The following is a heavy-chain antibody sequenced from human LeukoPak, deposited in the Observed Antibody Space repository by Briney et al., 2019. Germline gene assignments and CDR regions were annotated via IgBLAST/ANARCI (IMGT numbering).Heavy chain of an antibody. CDR1: GDSISSYY. V-gene: IGHV4-4*07. CDR3: ARDTVTTDYYYYYMDV. J-gene: IGHJ6*03. Sequence: KPSETLSLTCTVSGDSISSYYWSWIRQPAGKGLEWIGRIYTSGSTNYNPSLKSRVTMSVDTSKNQFSLKLSSVTAADTAVYYCARDTVTTDYYYYYMDVWGKGTTVTVSS. D-gene: IGHD4-11*01. CDR2: IYTSGST.